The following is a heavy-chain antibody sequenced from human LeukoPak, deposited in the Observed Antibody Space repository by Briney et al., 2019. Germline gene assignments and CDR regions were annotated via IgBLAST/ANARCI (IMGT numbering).Heavy chain of an antibody. CDR2: IKEDGSEK. V-gene: IGHV3-7*01. CDR1: GFAFSTYW. D-gene: IGHD6-19*01. CDR3: ARDRAVAGLLDY. Sequence: SGGSLRPSCAASGFAFSTYWMSWVRQAPGKGLEWVANIKEDGSEKNYVDSVKGRFTISRDNTKNSVYLQMNSLRGEDTAVYYCARDRAVAGLLDYWGQGTLVTVSS. J-gene: IGHJ4*02.